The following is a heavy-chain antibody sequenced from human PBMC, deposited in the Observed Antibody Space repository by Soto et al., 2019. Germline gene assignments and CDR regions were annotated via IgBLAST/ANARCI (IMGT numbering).Heavy chain of an antibody. CDR2: MNPNSGNT. Sequence: ASVKVSCKASGYTFTSYDINWLRQATGQGLEWMGWMNPNSGNTGYAQKFQGRVTMTRNTSISTAYMELSSLRFEDTAVYYCARYAPYCSSTSCYHKGMDVWGQGTTVTVSS. V-gene: IGHV1-8*01. D-gene: IGHD2-2*01. J-gene: IGHJ6*02. CDR3: ARYAPYCSSTSCYHKGMDV. CDR1: GYTFTSYD.